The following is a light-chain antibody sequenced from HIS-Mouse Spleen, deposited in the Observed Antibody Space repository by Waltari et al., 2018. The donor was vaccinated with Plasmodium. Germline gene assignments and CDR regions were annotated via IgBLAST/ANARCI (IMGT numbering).Light chain of an antibody. V-gene: IGKV3-15*01. J-gene: IGKJ3*01. CDR1: QSVSSN. Sequence: EMVLTQSPATLSVSPGERATRPCRASQSVSSNLAWYQQKPRQPPRPLIYGAATRATGIPAGFSGSESGTELTITISSLQSEDFAVYYCQQHNNGSCTFGPGAKVDSK. CDR3: QQHNNGSCT. CDR2: GAA.